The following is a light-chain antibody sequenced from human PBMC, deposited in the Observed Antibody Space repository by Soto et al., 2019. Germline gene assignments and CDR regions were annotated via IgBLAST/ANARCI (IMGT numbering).Light chain of an antibody. CDR3: SSYAGNNTVV. J-gene: IGLJ2*01. CDR2: EVS. V-gene: IGLV2-8*01. Sequence: QSALTQPPSASGSPGQSVTISCTGTSSDVGGFNYVSWHQQHPGKAPKLMIYEVSKRPSGVPDRFSGSKSGNTASLTVSGLQAEDEADYHCSSYAGNNTVVFGGGTKLTVL. CDR1: SSDVGGFNY.